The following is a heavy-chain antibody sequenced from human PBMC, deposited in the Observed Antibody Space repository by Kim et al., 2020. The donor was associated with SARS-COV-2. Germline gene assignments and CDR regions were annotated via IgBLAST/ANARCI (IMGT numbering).Heavy chain of an antibody. J-gene: IGHJ4*02. CDR3: ARAKDILTGLLDY. Sequence: GGSLRLSCAASGFTFSSYWMSWVRQAPGKGLEWVANIKQDGSEKYYVDSVKGRFTISRDNAKNSLYLQMNSLRAEDTAVYYCARAKDILTGLLDYWDQGTLVTVSS. CDR1: GFTFSSYW. CDR2: IKQDGSEK. V-gene: IGHV3-7*01. D-gene: IGHD3-9*01.